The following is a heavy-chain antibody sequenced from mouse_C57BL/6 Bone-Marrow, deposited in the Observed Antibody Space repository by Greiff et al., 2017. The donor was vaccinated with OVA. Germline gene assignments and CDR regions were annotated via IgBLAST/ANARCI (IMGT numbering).Heavy chain of an antibody. J-gene: IGHJ2*01. D-gene: IGHD2-4*01. CDR1: GFTFSSYG. CDR3: ARLSSTMITTRYYFDY. CDR2: ISSGGSYT. Sequence: EVQRVGSGGDLVKPGGSLKLSCAASGFTFSSYGMSWVRQTPDKRLEWVATISSGGSYTYSPDSVKGRFTISRDNAKNTLYLQMSSLKSEDTAMYYCARLSSTMITTRYYFDYWGQGTTLTVSS. V-gene: IGHV5-6*01.